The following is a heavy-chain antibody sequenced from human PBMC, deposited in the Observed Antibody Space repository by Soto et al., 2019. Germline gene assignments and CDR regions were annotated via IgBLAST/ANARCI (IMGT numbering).Heavy chain of an antibody. CDR3: ERYGSSGVYFDY. J-gene: IGHJ4*02. V-gene: IGHV4-39*01. CDR2: IYYTRNT. Sequence: SETLSLTCTVSGGSINSGSFYWGWIRQPPGKGLEWIGSIYYTRNTYYNPSLESRVTISVDSSKNQFSLKLSSVTAADTAVYYCERYGSSGVYFDYWSQGTLVTVSS. D-gene: IGHD4-17*01. CDR1: GGSINSGSFY.